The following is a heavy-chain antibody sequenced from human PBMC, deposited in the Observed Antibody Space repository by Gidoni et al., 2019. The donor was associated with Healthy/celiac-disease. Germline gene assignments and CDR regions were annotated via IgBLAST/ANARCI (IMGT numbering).Heavy chain of an antibody. CDR3: ARGVGDSSGDYYYYFDY. J-gene: IGHJ4*02. Sequence: QVQLQESGPGLVKPSETMSLPCAVSGYTISSGYYWVWLRQPPGKGLEWIVSIYHSGSTYYNPSLKSRGTISVDTSKNQFSLKLSSVTAADTAVYYCARGVGDSSGDYYYYFDYWGQGTLVTVSS. CDR1: GYTISSGYY. V-gene: IGHV4-38-2*01. D-gene: IGHD3-22*01. CDR2: IYHSGST.